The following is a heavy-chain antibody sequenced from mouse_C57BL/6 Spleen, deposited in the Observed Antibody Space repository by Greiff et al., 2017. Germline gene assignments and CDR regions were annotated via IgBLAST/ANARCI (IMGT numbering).Heavy chain of an antibody. V-gene: IGHV5-9*01. Sequence: EVKLLESGGGLVPPGGSLKLSCAASGFTFSRYTMSWVRQTPEKRLEWVATIRGGGGNTYYPDSVKGRFTISRDNAKNTLYLQMSSLMSADTALYYCARNDDYGAFAYWGQGTLVTVSA. CDR2: IRGGGGNT. CDR1: GFTFSRYT. J-gene: IGHJ3*01. D-gene: IGHD2-4*01. CDR3: ARNDDYGAFAY.